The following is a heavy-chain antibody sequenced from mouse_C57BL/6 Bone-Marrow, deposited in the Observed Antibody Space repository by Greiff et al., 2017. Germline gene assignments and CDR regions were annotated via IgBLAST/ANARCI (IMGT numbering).Heavy chain of an antibody. CDR1: GYTFTSYD. CDR2: IYPGDGST. Sequence: VHLVESGPELVKPGASVKLSCKASGYTFTSYDINWVKQRPGQGLEWIGWIYPGDGSTKYNEKFKGKATLTVDTSSSTAYMELHSLTSEDSAVYFCARLEFDGSSGDWYFDVWGTGTTVTVSS. D-gene: IGHD1-1*01. V-gene: IGHV1-85*01. CDR3: ARLEFDGSSGDWYFDV. J-gene: IGHJ1*03.